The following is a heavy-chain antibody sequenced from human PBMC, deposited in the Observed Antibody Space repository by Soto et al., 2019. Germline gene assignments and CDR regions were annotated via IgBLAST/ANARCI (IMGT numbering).Heavy chain of an antibody. CDR2: ISGSGGST. V-gene: IGHV3-23*01. D-gene: IGHD3-10*01. CDR1: GFTFSSYA. J-gene: IGHJ4*02. CDR3: AKGSYYYGSGTPAY. Sequence: EVKLLESGGGLVQPGGSLRLSCAASGFTFSSYAMSWVRQAPGKGLEWVSAISGSGGSTYYADSVKGRFTISRDNSKNKLYLQMNSLRAEDTAVYYCAKGSYYYGSGTPAYWGQGTLVTVSS.